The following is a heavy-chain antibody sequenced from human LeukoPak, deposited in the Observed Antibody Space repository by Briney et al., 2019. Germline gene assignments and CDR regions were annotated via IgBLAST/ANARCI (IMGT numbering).Heavy chain of an antibody. D-gene: IGHD4-11*01. CDR2: IIPIFGTA. V-gene: IGHV1-69*01. J-gene: IGHJ6*03. CDR1: GGTFSSYA. Sequence: SVKVSCKAPGGTFSSYAISWVRQAPGQGLEWMGGIIPIFGTANYAQKFQGRVTITADESTSTAYMELSSLRSEDTAVYYCARVFPTTVEYYYYMDVWGKGTTVTVSS. CDR3: ARVFPTTVEYYYYMDV.